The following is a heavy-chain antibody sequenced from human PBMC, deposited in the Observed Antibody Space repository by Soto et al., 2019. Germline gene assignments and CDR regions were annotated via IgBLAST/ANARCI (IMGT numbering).Heavy chain of an antibody. V-gene: IGHV3-74*01. CDR1: GFTFSSYW. CDR2: IKTDGSST. J-gene: IGHJ3*01. CDR3: ARGVRGHYGFDV. Sequence: EVQLVESGGGLVQPGGSLRLSCAASGFTFSSYWMHWVRQAPGKGLVWVSRIKTDGSSTNYAVSVKGRFTISRDNAKNTVYLQMNSLRAEDTAVFYCARGVRGHYGFDVWGQGTVVTVSS. D-gene: IGHD3-10*01.